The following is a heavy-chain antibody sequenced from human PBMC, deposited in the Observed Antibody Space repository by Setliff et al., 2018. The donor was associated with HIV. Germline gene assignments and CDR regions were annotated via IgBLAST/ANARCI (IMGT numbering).Heavy chain of an antibody. CDR3: ARATTGTIHDF. D-gene: IGHD4-17*01. J-gene: IGHJ4*02. CDR2: ISPFNGNT. Sequence: ASVKVSCKASGYTISTYLIAWVRQAPGQGLEWMGWISPFNGNTNYAQKLQGRLTVTTDTSTSTAYMELRSLRSDDTAVYYCARATTGTIHDFWGQGTLVTVSS. CDR1: GYTISTYL. V-gene: IGHV1-18*01.